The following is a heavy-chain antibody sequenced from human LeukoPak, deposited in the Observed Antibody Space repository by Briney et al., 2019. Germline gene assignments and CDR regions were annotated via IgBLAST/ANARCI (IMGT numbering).Heavy chain of an antibody. Sequence: ASVKVSCKASGGTFSSYAISWVRQAPGQGLEWMGWISAYNGNTNYAQKLQGRVTMTTDTSTSTAYMELRSLRSDDTAVYYCAAVAGTALFDYWGQGTLVTVSS. D-gene: IGHD6-19*01. CDR3: AAVAGTALFDY. CDR2: ISAYNGNT. V-gene: IGHV1-18*01. J-gene: IGHJ4*02. CDR1: GGTFSSYA.